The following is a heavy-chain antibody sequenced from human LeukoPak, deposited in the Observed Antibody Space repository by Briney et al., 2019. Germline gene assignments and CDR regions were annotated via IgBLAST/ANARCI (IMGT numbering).Heavy chain of an antibody. CDR3: ATPGEAVAGIFDY. CDR1: GFTFSSYS. D-gene: IGHD6-19*01. J-gene: IGHJ4*02. V-gene: IGHV3-21*01. CDR2: ISSSSSYI. Sequence: GGSLRLSCAASGFTFSSYSMNWVRQAPGKGLEWVSSISSSSSYIYYADSVKGRFTISRDNAKNSLYLQMNSLRAEDTAAYYCATPGEAVAGIFDYWGQGTLVTVSS.